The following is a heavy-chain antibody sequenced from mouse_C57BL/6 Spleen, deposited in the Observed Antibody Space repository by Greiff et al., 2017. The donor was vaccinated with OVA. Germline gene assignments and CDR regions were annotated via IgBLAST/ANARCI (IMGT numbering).Heavy chain of an antibody. CDR3: ARNYGNYFDY. Sequence: QVQLKQPGAELVKPGASVKLSCKASGYTFTSYWMQWVKQRPGQGLEWIGEIDPSDSYTNYNQKFKGKATLTVDTSSSTAYMQLSSLTSEDSAVYYCARNYGNYFDYWGQGTTLTVSS. D-gene: IGHD2-1*01. J-gene: IGHJ2*01. CDR2: IDPSDSYT. V-gene: IGHV1-50*01. CDR1: GYTFTSYW.